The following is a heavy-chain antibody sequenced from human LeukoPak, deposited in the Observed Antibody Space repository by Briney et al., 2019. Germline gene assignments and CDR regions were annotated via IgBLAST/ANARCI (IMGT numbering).Heavy chain of an antibody. CDR3: ARGGGAYGDYPEPADY. CDR1: EYTFSSYY. D-gene: IGHD4-17*01. CDR2: IYPTGGST. J-gene: IGHJ4*02. V-gene: IGHV1-46*01. Sequence: ASVKVSCKTSEYTFSSYYMHWVRQAPGQGLEWMGIIYPTGGSTSYAQKFQDRVTMTRDTSTSTVYMEVSSLRSEDTAVYYCARGGGAYGDYPEPADYWGQGTLVTVSS.